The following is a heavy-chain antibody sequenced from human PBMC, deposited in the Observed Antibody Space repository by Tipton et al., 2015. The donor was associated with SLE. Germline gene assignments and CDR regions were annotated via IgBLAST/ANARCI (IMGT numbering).Heavy chain of an antibody. Sequence: TLSLTCTVSGGSISSSSYYWGWIRQPPGKGLEWIGSIYYSGSTNYNPSLKSRVTISVDTSKNQFSLKLSSVTAADTAVYYCARSPLPDYDILTGYYHKGFFDYWGQGTLVTVSS. V-gene: IGHV4-39*01. CDR1: GGSISSSSYY. J-gene: IGHJ4*02. D-gene: IGHD3-9*01. CDR3: ARSPLPDYDILTGYYHKGFFDY. CDR2: IYYSGST.